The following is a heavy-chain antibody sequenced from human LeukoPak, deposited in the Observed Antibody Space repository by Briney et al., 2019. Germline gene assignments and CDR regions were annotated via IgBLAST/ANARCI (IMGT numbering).Heavy chain of an antibody. CDR2: IYYSGST. J-gene: IGHJ4*02. CDR1: GVSINNYY. Sequence: SETLSLTCTVSGVSINNYYWSWIRQPPGKGLEWIGYIYYSGSTNYNPSLKSRVTISVDTSKNQFSLNLSSVTAADTAVYYCARDVGADYSSGYDYWGQGTLVAVSS. CDR3: ARDVGADYSSGYDY. D-gene: IGHD6-19*01. V-gene: IGHV4-59*01.